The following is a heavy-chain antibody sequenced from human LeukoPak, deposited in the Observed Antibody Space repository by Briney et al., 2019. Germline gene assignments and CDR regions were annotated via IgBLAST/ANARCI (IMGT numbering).Heavy chain of an antibody. V-gene: IGHV1-8*03. CDR3: ERAGYYGSGSYFGGWVTNYYYYMDV. CDR2: MNPNSGNT. CDR1: GYTFTSYD. D-gene: IGHD3-10*01. Sequence: ASVKVSCKASGYTFTSYDINWVRQATGQGLEWMGWMNPNSGNTGYAQKFQGRVTITRNTSISTAYMELSSLRSEDTAVYYCERAGYYGSGSYFGGWVTNYYYYMDVWGKGTTVTVSS. J-gene: IGHJ6*03.